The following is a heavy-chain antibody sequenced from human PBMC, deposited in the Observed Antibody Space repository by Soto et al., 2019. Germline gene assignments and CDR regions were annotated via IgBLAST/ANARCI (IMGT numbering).Heavy chain of an antibody. CDR3: TTEYSSGATGDRSAKEGANWFDP. V-gene: IGHV3-15*01. J-gene: IGHJ5*02. CDR2: IKSKTDGGTT. Sequence: KTGGSLRLSCAASGFTFSNAWMSWVRQAPGKGLEWVGRIKSKTDGGTTDYAAPVKGRFTISRDDSKNTLYLQMNSLKTEDTAVYYCTTEYSSGATGDRSAKEGANWFDPWGQGTLVTVSS. CDR1: GFTFSNAW. D-gene: IGHD1-26*01.